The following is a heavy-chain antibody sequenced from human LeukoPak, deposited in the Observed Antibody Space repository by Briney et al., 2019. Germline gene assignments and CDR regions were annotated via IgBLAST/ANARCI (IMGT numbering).Heavy chain of an antibody. Sequence: ASVKVSCKASGYTFTSYYMHWVRQAPGQGLEWMGIINPSGGSTSYAQKFQGRVTMTRDTSTSTVYMELSSLRSEDTAVYYCARIDHYDSSGYIDAFDIWGQGTMVTVSS. CDR3: ARIDHYDSSGYIDAFDI. V-gene: IGHV1-46*01. D-gene: IGHD3-22*01. J-gene: IGHJ3*02. CDR1: GYTFTSYY. CDR2: INPSGGST.